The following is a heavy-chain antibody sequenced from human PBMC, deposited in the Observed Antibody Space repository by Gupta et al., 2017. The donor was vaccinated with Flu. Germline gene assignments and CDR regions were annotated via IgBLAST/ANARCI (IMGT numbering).Heavy chain of an antibody. CDR3: AKSAISGTRYFYYGGMDV. D-gene: IGHD3-9*01. CDR1: GYGLSDSY. V-gene: IGHV1-2*02. CDR2: CNPETGDT. Sequence: QAQLAQSGAAVKKPGDSVKVSCTASGYGLSDSYLPWVRQAPTQGFEWMGGCNPETGDTHYARKFQGRVTLTRDTATGTAHMELSGLTSEDTALYYCAKSAISGTRYFYYGGMDVWGQGTAVTVSS. J-gene: IGHJ6*02.